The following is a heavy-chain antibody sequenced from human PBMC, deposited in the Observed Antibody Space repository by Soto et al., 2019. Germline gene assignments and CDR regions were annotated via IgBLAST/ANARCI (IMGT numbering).Heavy chain of an antibody. D-gene: IGHD3-3*01. CDR1: GGSISSYY. Sequence: ASETLSLTCTVSGGSISSYYWSWIRQPPGKGLEWIGYIYYSGSTNYNPSLKSRVTISVDTSKNQFSLKLSSVTAADTAVYYCARVVGVVTPFDPWGQGTLVTVSS. J-gene: IGHJ5*02. CDR3: ARVVGVVTPFDP. CDR2: IYYSGST. V-gene: IGHV4-59*01.